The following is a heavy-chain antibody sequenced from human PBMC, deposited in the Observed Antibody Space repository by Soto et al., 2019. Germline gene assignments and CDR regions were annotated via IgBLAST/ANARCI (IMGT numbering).Heavy chain of an antibody. Sequence: QVQLVESGGGVVQPGRSLRLSCAASGFTFSSYGMHWVRQAPGKGLEWVAVIWYDGSNKYYADSVTGRFTISRDNSKNTLYLQMINRTADDMSVYYCARESRGAYGDPTKAGDYWGQVTLVAVCS. D-gene: IGHD4-17*01. CDR3: ARESRGAYGDPTKAGDY. CDR2: IWYDGSNK. J-gene: IGHJ4*02. V-gene: IGHV3-33*01. CDR1: GFTFSSYG.